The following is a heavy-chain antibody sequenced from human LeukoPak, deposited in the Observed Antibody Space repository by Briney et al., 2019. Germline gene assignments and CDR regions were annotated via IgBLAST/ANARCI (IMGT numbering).Heavy chain of an antibody. CDR2: INAGNGNT. CDR3: ARVGVSRAAAGGFDY. CDR1: GYTFTSYA. V-gene: IGHV1-3*01. J-gene: IGHJ4*02. Sequence: ASVKVSCKASGYTFTSYAMHWVRQAPGQRLEWVGWINAGNGNTKYSQKFQGRVTITRDTSASTAYMELSSLRSEDTAVYYCARVGVSRAAAGGFDYWGQGTLVTVSS. D-gene: IGHD6-13*01.